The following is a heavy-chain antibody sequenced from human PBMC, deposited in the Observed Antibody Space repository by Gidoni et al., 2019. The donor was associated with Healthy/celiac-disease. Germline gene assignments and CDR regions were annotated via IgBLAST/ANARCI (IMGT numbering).Heavy chain of an antibody. CDR1: GGSISSYY. D-gene: IGHD4-17*01. CDR2: IYYSGST. J-gene: IGHJ4*02. Sequence: QVQLQESGTGLVKPSETLSLTCTVSGGSISSYYWSWIRQPPGKGLEWIGYIYYSGSTNYNPSLKSRVTISVDTSKNQFSLKLSSVTAADTAVYYCARAHYGDSTFDYWGQGTLVTVSS. CDR3: ARAHYGDSTFDY. V-gene: IGHV4-59*01.